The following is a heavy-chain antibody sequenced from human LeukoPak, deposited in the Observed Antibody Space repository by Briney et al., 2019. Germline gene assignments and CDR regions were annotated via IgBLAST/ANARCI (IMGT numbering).Heavy chain of an antibody. CDR3: ARHGSTYALRN. CDR2: IYYSGST. Sequence: PSETLSLTCFVSGGSMNSYYWSWIRQPPGKGLEWIGYIYYSGSTNYNPCLKSRLTISVDTSKNQFSLKLSSVTAADTAVYYCARHGSTYALRNWGQGTLVTVSS. V-gene: IGHV4-59*08. D-gene: IGHD2-2*01. J-gene: IGHJ4*02. CDR1: GGSMNSYY.